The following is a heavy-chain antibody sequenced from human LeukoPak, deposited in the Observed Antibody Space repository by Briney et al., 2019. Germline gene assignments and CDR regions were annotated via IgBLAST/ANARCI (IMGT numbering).Heavy chain of an antibody. Sequence: ASVKVSCKASGYTFTDYYMHWVRQAPGQGLEWMGWINPNSGGTNYAQKFQGRVTMTRDTSITTAYMELSRLRYDDTAVYYCARDLDYYGSGSFFNIWGQGTMVTVSS. CDR3: ARDLDYYGSGSFFNI. D-gene: IGHD3-10*01. CDR1: GYTFTDYY. V-gene: IGHV1-2*02. CDR2: INPNSGGT. J-gene: IGHJ3*02.